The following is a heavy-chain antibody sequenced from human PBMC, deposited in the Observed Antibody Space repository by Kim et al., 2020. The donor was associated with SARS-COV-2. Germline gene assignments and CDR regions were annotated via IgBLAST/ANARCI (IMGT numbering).Heavy chain of an antibody. CDR1: GDSVSSNSAA. J-gene: IGHJ6*02. CDR3: ARDWASTTVTGGGMDV. CDR2: TYYRSKWYN. Sequence: SQTLSLTCAISGDSVSSNSAAWNWIRQSPSRGLEWLGRTYYRSKWYNDYAVSVKSRITINPDTSKNQFSLQLNSVTPEDTAVYYCARDWASTTVTGGGMDVWGQGTTVTVSS. V-gene: IGHV6-1*01. D-gene: IGHD4-17*01.